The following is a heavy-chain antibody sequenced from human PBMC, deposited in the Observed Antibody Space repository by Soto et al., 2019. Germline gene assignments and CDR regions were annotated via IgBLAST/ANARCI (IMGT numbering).Heavy chain of an antibody. D-gene: IGHD3-10*01. CDR2: ISWDGGST. Sequence: GGSLRLSCAASGFTFDDYAMHWVRQAPGKGLEWVSLISWDGGSTYYADSVKGRFTISRDNSKNSLYLQMNSLRAEDTALYYCAKDIWASDYYYGMDVWGQGATVTVSS. J-gene: IGHJ6*02. CDR3: AKDIWASDYYYGMDV. V-gene: IGHV3-43D*04. CDR1: GFTFDDYA.